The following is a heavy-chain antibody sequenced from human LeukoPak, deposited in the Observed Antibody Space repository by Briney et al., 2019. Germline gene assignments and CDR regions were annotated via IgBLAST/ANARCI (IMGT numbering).Heavy chain of an antibody. CDR2: ISGSGGST. D-gene: IGHD6-19*01. J-gene: IGHJ4*02. CDR1: GFTFSSYA. Sequence: GGSLRLSCAASGFTFSSYAMSWVRQAPGEGLEWVSAISGSGGSTYYADSVKGRFTISRDNSKNTLYLQMNSLRAEDTAAYYCAKVTRYSSGWYYFDYWGQGTLVTVSS. V-gene: IGHV3-23*01. CDR3: AKVTRYSSGWYYFDY.